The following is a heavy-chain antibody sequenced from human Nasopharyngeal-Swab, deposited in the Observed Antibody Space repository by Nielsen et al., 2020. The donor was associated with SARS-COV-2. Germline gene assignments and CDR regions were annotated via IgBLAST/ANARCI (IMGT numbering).Heavy chain of an antibody. CDR3: ARVDTAMATFDY. Sequence: ASVKVSCKVSGSTLTEISMHWVRQAPGQGLEWMGWINPNSGGTNYAQKFQGWVTMTRDTSISTAYMELSRLRSDDTAVYYCARVDTAMATFDYWGQGTLVTVSS. CDR1: GSTLTEIS. CDR2: INPNSGGT. V-gene: IGHV1-2*04. J-gene: IGHJ4*02. D-gene: IGHD5-18*01.